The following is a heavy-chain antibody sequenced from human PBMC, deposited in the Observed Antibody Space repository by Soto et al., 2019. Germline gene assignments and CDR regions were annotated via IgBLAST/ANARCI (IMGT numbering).Heavy chain of an antibody. CDR2: ISGSGGST. CDR3: AKDGTGKQYQLLWTDYFDY. CDR1: GFTFSSYA. V-gene: IGHV3-23*01. D-gene: IGHD2-2*01. Sequence: GGSLRLSCAASGFTFSSYAMSWVRQAPGKGLEWVSIISGSGGSTYYADSVKGRFTISRDNSKNTLYLQMNSLRAEDTAIYYCAKDGTGKQYQLLWTDYFDYWGQGTLVTVSS. J-gene: IGHJ4*02.